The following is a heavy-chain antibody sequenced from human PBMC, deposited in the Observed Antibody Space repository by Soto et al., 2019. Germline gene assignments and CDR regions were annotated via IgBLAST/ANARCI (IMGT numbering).Heavy chain of an antibody. J-gene: IGHJ5*02. CDR2: IYYSGST. D-gene: IGHD2-21*02. CDR3: ARREGSCGTDWSFDP. Sequence: QLQLQESGPGLVKPSETLSLTCTVSGGSISSSSFYWGWIRQPPGKGLEWIGCIYYSGSTYYSPYLKSRVSISVDTAKNQFSLKLSSVTAADTAVYYCARREGSCGTDWSFDPWGQGTLVTVSS. CDR1: GGSISSSSFY. V-gene: IGHV4-39*01.